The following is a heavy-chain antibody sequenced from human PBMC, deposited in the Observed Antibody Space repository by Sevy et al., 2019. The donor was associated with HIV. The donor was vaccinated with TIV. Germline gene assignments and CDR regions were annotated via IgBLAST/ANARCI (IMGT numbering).Heavy chain of an antibody. J-gene: IGHJ4*02. V-gene: IGHV3-23*01. Sequence: GGSLRLSCVASASTVNPYAMSWVRQAPGKGLEWVAVINNSGGSTDYADSVRGRFSISRDNPNVYLEMNSLRVEDTAVYYCVKERVGYISSWYYFDYWGQGTLVTVSS. CDR2: INNSGGST. CDR1: ASTVNPYA. D-gene: IGHD6-13*01. CDR3: VKERVGYISSWYYFDY.